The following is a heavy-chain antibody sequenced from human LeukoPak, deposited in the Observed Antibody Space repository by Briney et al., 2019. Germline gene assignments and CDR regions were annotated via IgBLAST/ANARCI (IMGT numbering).Heavy chain of an antibody. CDR3: ARVLSPGTQQLVPSYYYGLDV. J-gene: IGHJ6*02. D-gene: IGHD6-13*01. CDR2: VSGSGGST. Sequence: GGSLRLSCAASGFTFSSFAMSWVRQAPGKGLEWVSAVSGSGGSTYYADSVKGRFTISRDNSKNTLFLQMNSLRAEDTAVYYCARVLSPGTQQLVPSYYYGLDVWGQGTTVTVSS. V-gene: IGHV3-23*01. CDR1: GFTFSSFA.